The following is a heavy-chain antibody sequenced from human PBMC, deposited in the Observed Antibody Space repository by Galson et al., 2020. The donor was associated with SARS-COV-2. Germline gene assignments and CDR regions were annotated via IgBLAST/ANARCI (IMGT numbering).Heavy chain of an antibody. D-gene: IGHD6-19*01. J-gene: IGHJ4*02. CDR1: GFTFSSHA. CDR2: IFFDGSDK. Sequence: GGSLRLSCAASGFTFSSHAMHWVRQAPGKGLEWVAQIFFDGSDKYYGDSVKGRFTISRDSSKNTVYLQMNNLRAADTAVYYCARDGQTSSGWAFDYWGQGTLVTVSS. V-gene: IGHV3-33*01. CDR3: ARDGQTSSGWAFDY.